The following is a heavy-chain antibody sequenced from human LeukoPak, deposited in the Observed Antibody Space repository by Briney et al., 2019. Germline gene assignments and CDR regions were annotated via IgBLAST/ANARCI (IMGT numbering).Heavy chain of an antibody. CDR2: IIPIFGTA. V-gene: IGHV1-69*05. CDR1: GGTFSSYA. D-gene: IGHD3-9*01. Sequence: SVKVSXKASGGTFSSYAISWVRQAPGQGLEWMGRIIPIFGTANYAQKFQGRVTITTDESTSTAYMELCSLRSADTAVYYCASGXNLLLRYFDWLDYYYMDVWGKGTTVTVSS. CDR3: ASGXNLLLRYFDWLDYYYMDV. J-gene: IGHJ6*03.